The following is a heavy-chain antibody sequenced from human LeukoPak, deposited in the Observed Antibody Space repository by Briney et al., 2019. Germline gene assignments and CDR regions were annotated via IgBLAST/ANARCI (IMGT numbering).Heavy chain of an antibody. V-gene: IGHV3-15*01. CDR1: GVPFNNAW. CDR3: TWLYSDAFNI. J-gene: IGHJ3*02. CDR2: IKGKSAGGTT. Sequence: GGSLRLSCAVSGVPFNNAWMSWVRQAPGKGLEWVGRIKGKSAGGTTDYAAPVKGRFTILKDDSENTMYLQMNSLTTEDTAVYYCTWLYSDAFNIWGQGTMVTVSS. D-gene: IGHD2-15*01.